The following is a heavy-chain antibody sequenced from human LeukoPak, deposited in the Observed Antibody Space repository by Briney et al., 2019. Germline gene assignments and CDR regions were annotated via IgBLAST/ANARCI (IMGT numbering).Heavy chain of an antibody. V-gene: IGHV1-18*01. D-gene: IGHD6-19*01. Sequence: ASVKVSCKASGYTFTSYGISWVRQAPGQGLEWMGWISAYNGNTNYAQKLQGRVTMATDTSTSTAYMELRSLRSDDTAVYYCARAESSSGWYYFDYWGQGTLVTVSS. CDR1: GYTFTSYG. J-gene: IGHJ4*02. CDR2: ISAYNGNT. CDR3: ARAESSSGWYYFDY.